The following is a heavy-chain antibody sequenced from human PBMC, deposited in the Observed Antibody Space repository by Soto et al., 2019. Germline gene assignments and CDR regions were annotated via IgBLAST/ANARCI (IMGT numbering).Heavy chain of an antibody. D-gene: IGHD2-21*01. CDR3: ARLSGDHVAFFSYGMDA. J-gene: IGHJ6*02. CDR2: IKSDGTIR. Sequence: DVQLVESGGGLIQPGESLRLSCAAFGLTISGKKYVAWVRQAPGKGLEWVSGIKSDGTIRSYADSVKGRFTISRDNARNTLSLQMNGLRAEDTAVYYCARLSGDHVAFFSYGMDAWGQGTTVTVSS. V-gene: IGHV3-74*02. CDR1: GLTISGKKY.